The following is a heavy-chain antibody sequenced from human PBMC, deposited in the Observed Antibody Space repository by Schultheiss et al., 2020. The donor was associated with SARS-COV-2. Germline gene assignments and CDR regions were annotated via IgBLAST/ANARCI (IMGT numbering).Heavy chain of an antibody. CDR2: ISGSGGST. J-gene: IGHJ6*02. CDR3: ARVYYDFWSGYLTHYYYYYGMDV. V-gene: IGHV3-23*01. D-gene: IGHD3-3*01. CDR1: GFTFSSYA. Sequence: GGSLRLSCAASGFTFSSYAMSWVRQAPGKGLEWVSAISGSGGSTYYADSVKGRFTISRDNSKNTLYLQMNSLRAEDTAVYYCARVYYDFWSGYLTHYYYYYGMDVWGQGTTVTVSS.